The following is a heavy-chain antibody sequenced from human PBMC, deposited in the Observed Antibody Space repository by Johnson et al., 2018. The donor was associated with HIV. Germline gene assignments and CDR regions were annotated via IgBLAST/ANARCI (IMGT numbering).Heavy chain of an antibody. Sequence: VQLVESGGGLVQPGGSLRLSCAASGFTFSSYAMSWVRQAPGKGLEWVAAISGSGGSTYYADSVRGRVTIFRDNSKNTLYMQMKSLRVEDTAVYYCAKEALRGGEYDAFDIWGQGTMVTVS. CDR2: ISGSGGST. J-gene: IGHJ3*02. CDR1: GFTFSSYA. D-gene: IGHD2-15*01. CDR3: AKEALRGGEYDAFDI. V-gene: IGHV3-23*04.